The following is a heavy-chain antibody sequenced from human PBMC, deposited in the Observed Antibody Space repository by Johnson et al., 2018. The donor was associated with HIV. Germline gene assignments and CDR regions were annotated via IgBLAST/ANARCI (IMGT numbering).Heavy chain of an antibody. J-gene: IGHJ3*02. CDR3: ASLTWVARSSRFYAFDI. Sequence: QVQLVESGGGLVQPGGSLRLSCAASGFTFSSYAMSWVRQVPGKGLEWVAAISYDGSSKYYPDAVKGRFTISRENSKNTLYRQMNSLWCEDTAVYYCASLTWVARSSRFYAFDIWGQGTMVTVSS. D-gene: IGHD6-13*01. CDR1: GFTFSSYA. V-gene: IGHV3-30*03. CDR2: ISYDGSSK.